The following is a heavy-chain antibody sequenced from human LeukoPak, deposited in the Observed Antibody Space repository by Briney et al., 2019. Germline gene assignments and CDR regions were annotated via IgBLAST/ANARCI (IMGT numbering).Heavy chain of an antibody. CDR3: ARAVGRYASTETAMDGLDY. J-gene: IGHJ4*02. CDR2: IIPIFGTA. V-gene: IGHV1-69*13. D-gene: IGHD5-18*01. Sequence: SVKVSCKASGGTFSSYAISWVRQAPGQGLEWMGGIIPIFGTANYAQKFQGRVTITADESTSTAYMELSSLRSEDTAVYYCARAVGRYASTETAMDGLDYWGQGTLVTVSS. CDR1: GGTFSSYA.